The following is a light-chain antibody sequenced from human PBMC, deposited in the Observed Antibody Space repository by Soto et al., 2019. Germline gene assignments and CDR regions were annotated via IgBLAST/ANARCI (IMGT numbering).Light chain of an antibody. CDR2: AAS. CDR1: QGISNS. V-gene: IGKV1-9*01. CDR3: HQLNSYPHS. J-gene: IGKJ5*01. Sequence: IQLTQSPSSLSASVGDRVNLPCRASQGISNSLAWYQQKPGNAPKLLIHAASTLESGVPSRFGGSGSGTDFTLTISSLQPEDFATYYCHQLNSYPHSFGQGTRLDIK.